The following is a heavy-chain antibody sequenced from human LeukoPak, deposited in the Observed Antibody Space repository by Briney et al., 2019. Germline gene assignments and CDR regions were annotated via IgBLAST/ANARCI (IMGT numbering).Heavy chain of an antibody. CDR2: IHPIGGST. D-gene: IGHD3-10*01. CDR3: ARCDFNSGSYYFDY. CDR1: GYIFTSHY. Sequence: GASVKVSCKASGYIFTSHYIQWARQAPGQGLEWMGLIHPIGGSTTYAKRFQGRVTMTRDTATSTVYMELRSLRSEDTAIYYCARCDFNSGSYYFDYWGQGSMVTVSS. J-gene: IGHJ4*02. V-gene: IGHV1-46*01.